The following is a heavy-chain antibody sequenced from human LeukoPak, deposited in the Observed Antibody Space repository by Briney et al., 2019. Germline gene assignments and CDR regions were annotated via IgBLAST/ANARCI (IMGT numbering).Heavy chain of an antibody. CDR1: AHSISSGYY. Sequence: SETLSLTCTVSAHSISSGYYWGWIRQPPGKGLEWIGSIYYSGSTYYNPSLKSRVTISVDTSKNQFSLKLSSVTAADTAVYYCARSVDIVATISGLSYYFDYWGQGTLVTVSS. D-gene: IGHD5-12*01. CDR2: IYYSGST. V-gene: IGHV4-38-2*02. CDR3: ARSVDIVATISGLSYYFDY. J-gene: IGHJ4*02.